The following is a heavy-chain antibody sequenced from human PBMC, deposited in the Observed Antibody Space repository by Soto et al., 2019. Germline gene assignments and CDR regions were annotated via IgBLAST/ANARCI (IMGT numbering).Heavy chain of an antibody. CDR3: AKDRPRYGDYEAFDY. V-gene: IGHV3-30*18. J-gene: IGHJ4*02. CDR2: ISYDGSNK. Sequence: GGSLRLSCAASGFTFSSYGMHWVRQAPGKGLEWVAVISYDGSNKYYADSVKGRFTISRDNSKKTLYLQMNSLRAEDTAVYYCAKDRPRYGDYEAFDYWGQGTLVTVSS. D-gene: IGHD4-17*01. CDR1: GFTFSSYG.